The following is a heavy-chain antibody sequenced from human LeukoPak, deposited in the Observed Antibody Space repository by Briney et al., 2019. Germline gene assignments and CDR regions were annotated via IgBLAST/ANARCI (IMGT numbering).Heavy chain of an antibody. D-gene: IGHD2-15*01. Sequence: RPGGSLRLSCAASGFTFDDYVMSWVRQAPGKGLEWVSGINWNGGSTGYADSVKGRFTISRDNAKNSLYLQMNSLRAEDTALYYCARGRILSPYYYYYMDVWGKGTTVTVSS. CDR2: INWNGGST. J-gene: IGHJ6*03. CDR3: ARGRILSPYYYYYMDV. CDR1: GFTFDDYV. V-gene: IGHV3-20*04.